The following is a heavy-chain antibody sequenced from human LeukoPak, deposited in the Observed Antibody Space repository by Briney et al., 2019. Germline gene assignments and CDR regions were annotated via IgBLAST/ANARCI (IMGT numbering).Heavy chain of an antibody. J-gene: IGHJ2*01. V-gene: IGHV1-46*01. D-gene: IGHD2-15*01. CDR1: GYTFTSYY. Sequence: ASVKVSCKASGYTFTSYYMHWVRQAPGQGLEWMGIINPSGGSTSYAQKFQGRVTMTRDTSTSTVYTELSSLRSEDTAVYYCARDKGYCSGGSCSVYWYFDLWGRGTLVTVSS. CDR2: INPSGGST. CDR3: ARDKGYCSGGSCSVYWYFDL.